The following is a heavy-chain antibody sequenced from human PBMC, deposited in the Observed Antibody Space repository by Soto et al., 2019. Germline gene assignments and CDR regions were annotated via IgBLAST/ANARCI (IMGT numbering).Heavy chain of an antibody. D-gene: IGHD1-26*01. Sequence: GGSLRLSCAASGFTFSSYGMHWVRQAPGKGLEWVAVISYDGSNKYYADSVKGRFTISRDNSKNTLYLQMNSLRAEDTAVYYCAKDDLEWELNGGYFDYWGQGTLVTVSS. CDR2: ISYDGSNK. CDR1: GFTFSSYG. CDR3: AKDDLEWELNGGYFDY. J-gene: IGHJ4*02. V-gene: IGHV3-30*18.